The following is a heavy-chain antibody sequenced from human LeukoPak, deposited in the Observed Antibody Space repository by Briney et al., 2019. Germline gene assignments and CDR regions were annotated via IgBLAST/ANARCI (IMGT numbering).Heavy chain of an antibody. V-gene: IGHV3-66*02. D-gene: IGHD3/OR15-3a*01. CDR2: IYSGGST. J-gene: IGHJ4*02. CDR1: GFSFSTYG. CDR3: ARGLEGYDFWTGLRGYFDY. Sequence: PGRSLRLSCAASGFSFSTYGMHWVRQAPGKGLEWVSVIYSGGSTYYADSVKGRFTISRDNSKNTLYLQMNNLRAEDTAVYYCARGLEGYDFWTGLRGYFDYWGQGTLVTVSS.